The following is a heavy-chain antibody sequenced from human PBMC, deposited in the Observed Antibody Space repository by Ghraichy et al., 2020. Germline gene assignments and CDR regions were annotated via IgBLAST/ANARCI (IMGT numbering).Heavy chain of an antibody. CDR2: IYWNDDK. D-gene: IGHD2-2*02. V-gene: IGHV2-5*01. Sequence: GPTLVQPTQTLTLTCTFSGFSLRTSGVGVGWIRQPPGKALEWLALIYWNDDKRYSPSLKSRLTITKDTSKNQVVLAMTNMDPLDTATYYCARGGYCSSTSCYKGNSWYHYWGQGTLVTVSS. J-gene: IGHJ4*02. CDR1: GFSLRTSGVG. CDR3: ARGGYCSSTSCYKGNSWYHY.